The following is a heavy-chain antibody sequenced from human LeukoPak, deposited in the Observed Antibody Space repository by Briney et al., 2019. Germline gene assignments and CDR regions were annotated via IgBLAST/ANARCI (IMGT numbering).Heavy chain of an antibody. J-gene: IGHJ3*02. CDR2: ISNSGFYI. CDR1: GFTLSRYT. CDR3: VTDGASDI. V-gene: IGHV3-21*01. Sequence: GSLRLSCSASGFTLSRYTTNWVRPAPGEGLEWVSSISNSGFYIYYADSVKGRFVVSRDNANNSLYLQMNSLRDEDTAVYYCVTDGASDIWGQGTMVTVSS.